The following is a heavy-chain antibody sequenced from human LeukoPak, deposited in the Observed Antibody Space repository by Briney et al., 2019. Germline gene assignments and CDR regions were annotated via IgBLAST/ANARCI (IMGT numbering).Heavy chain of an antibody. V-gene: IGHV3-48*03. CDR3: ATDYYVSGSYYRLFY. CDR2: ISSSGSRT. D-gene: IGHD3-10*01. Sequence: GGSLRLSCAVAGFTFSDYEMTWVRHAPGEGLEWISYISSSGSRTNYADSVKGRCTISRDNAKNSLYLQMHSLRVDDTAVYYCATDYYVSGSYYRLFYWGQGTLVTVSS. CDR1: GFTFSDYE. J-gene: IGHJ4*02.